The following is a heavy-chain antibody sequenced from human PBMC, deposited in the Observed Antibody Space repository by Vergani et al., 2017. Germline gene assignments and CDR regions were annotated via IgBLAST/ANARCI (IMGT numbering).Heavy chain of an antibody. D-gene: IGHD6-19*01. J-gene: IGHJ4*02. CDR3: ARGGWYGSGWYYFDF. Sequence: QVQLVQSGAEVKRPGSSVKVSCKASGGTFSNFAINWVRQAPGRGFEWMGAIIPIFGETYYGQKFQGRVTITADESTATAYLALNSLRSDDTAVYYCARGGWYGSGWYYFDFWGQGTLVTVSS. CDR2: IIPIFGET. V-gene: IGHV1-69*12. CDR1: GGTFSNFA.